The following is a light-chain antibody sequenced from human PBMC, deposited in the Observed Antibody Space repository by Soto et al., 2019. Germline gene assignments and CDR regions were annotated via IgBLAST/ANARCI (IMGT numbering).Light chain of an antibody. V-gene: IGLV1-40*01. CDR3: QSHDSSLNSWV. CDR2: GNT. J-gene: IGLJ3*02. CDR1: SSNVGAGYD. Sequence: QSVLTQPPSMSGASGQRVTISCTGSSSNVGAGYDVHWYQHLPGTAPKLLIYGNTNRPSGVPDRFSGSKSGTTASLAITGLQAEDEADYYCQSHDSSLNSWVFGGGTQLTVL.